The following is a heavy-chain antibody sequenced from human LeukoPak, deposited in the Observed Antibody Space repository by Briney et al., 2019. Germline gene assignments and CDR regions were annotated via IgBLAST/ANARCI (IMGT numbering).Heavy chain of an antibody. CDR3: ARGDGSGHNWFDP. Sequence: GGSLRLSCAASGFTVSSNYMSWVRQAPGKGLEWVSVIYSGGSTYYADSVKGRFTISRDNSKNTLYLQMNSLRAKDTAVYYCARGDGSGHNWFDPWGQGTLVTVSS. D-gene: IGHD3-10*01. V-gene: IGHV3-53*01. CDR2: IYSGGST. CDR1: GFTVSSNY. J-gene: IGHJ5*02.